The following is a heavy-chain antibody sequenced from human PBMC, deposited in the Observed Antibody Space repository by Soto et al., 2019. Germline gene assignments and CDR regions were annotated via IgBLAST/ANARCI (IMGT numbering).Heavy chain of an antibody. J-gene: IGHJ4*01. Sequence: QVQLQESGPGLVKPSETLSLTCTVSGGSISSYYWSWIRQPPGKGLEWIGYIYYSGSTNYNPSLKKRVTISVDATKNQFSLKLSTVPAADTAVYYCAREGETAGDFDYWGQGTLVTVSS. CDR3: AREGETAGDFDY. CDR2: IYYSGST. CDR1: GGSISSYY. D-gene: IGHD3-16*01. V-gene: IGHV4-59*01.